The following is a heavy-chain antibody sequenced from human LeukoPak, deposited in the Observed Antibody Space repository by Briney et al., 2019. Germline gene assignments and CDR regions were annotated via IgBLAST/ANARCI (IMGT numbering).Heavy chain of an antibody. CDR3: AKDISRHCASTSCYPLH. J-gene: IGHJ4*02. D-gene: IGHD2-2*01. CDR1: GFTFDNYA. V-gene: IGHV3-43*02. Sequence: PGGSLRLSCAASGFTFDNYAMNWVRQAPGKGLEWVSPISGDGGSTYYADSVKGRFTISRDNSKNSLYLQMNSLRTEDTAFYYCAKDISRHCASTSCYPLHWGQGTLVTVSS. CDR2: ISGDGGST.